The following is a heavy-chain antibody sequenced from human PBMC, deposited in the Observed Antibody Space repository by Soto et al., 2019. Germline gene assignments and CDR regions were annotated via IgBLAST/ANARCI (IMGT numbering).Heavy chain of an antibody. V-gene: IGHV3-30*18. D-gene: IGHD3-22*01. J-gene: IGHJ4*02. Sequence: PGGSLRLSCAASGFTFSSYGMHWVRQAPGKGLEWVAVISYDGSNKYYADSVKGRFTISRDNSKNTLYLQMISLRAEDTAVYYCAKYRSSGYPFDYWGQGTLVTVSS. CDR3: AKYRSSGYPFDY. CDR2: ISYDGSNK. CDR1: GFTFSSYG.